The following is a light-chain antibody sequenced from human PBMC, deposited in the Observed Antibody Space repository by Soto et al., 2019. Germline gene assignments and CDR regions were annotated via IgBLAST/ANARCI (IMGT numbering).Light chain of an antibody. CDR2: GAS. J-gene: IGKJ5*01. V-gene: IGKV3-20*01. CDR1: QSVSSTY. Sequence: EIVLTQSPGTLSLSPGERATLSCRASQSVSSTYLAWYQQKPGQAPRLLIYGASIRANGIPDRISGRGSGRYYTLRIFSVLESEPWYRTLTTFRQATRMEI. CDR3: TT.